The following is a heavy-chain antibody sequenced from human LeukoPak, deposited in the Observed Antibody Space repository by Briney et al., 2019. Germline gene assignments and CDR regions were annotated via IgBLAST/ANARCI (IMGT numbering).Heavy chain of an antibody. CDR2: IYYSGST. J-gene: IGHJ6*02. D-gene: IGHD1-1*01. Sequence: PSETLSLTCAVYGGSFSGYYWGWIRQPPGKGLEWIGSIYYSGSTYYNPSLKSRVTISVDTSKNQFSLKLSSVTAADTAVYYCATTSRPSYGMDVWGQGTTVTVSS. CDR1: GGSFSGYY. CDR3: ATTSRPSYGMDV. V-gene: IGHV4-39*01.